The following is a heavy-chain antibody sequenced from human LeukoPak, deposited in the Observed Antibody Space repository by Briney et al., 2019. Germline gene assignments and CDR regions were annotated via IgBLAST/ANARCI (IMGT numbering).Heavy chain of an antibody. V-gene: IGHV4-59*08. CDR1: GGSISSYY. CDR3: ARSLAYCGGDCYPYDY. J-gene: IGHJ4*02. CDR2: IYYSGST. Sequence: ETSETLSLTCTVSGGSISSYYWSWIRQPPGKGLEWIGYIYYSGSTNYNPSLKSRVTISVDTSKNQFSLKLSSVTAADTAVYYCARSLAYCGGDCYPYDYWGQGTLVTVSS. D-gene: IGHD2-21*01.